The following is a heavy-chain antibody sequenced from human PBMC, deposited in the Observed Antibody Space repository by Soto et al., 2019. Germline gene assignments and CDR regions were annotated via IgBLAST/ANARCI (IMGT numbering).Heavy chain of an antibody. D-gene: IGHD2-15*01. Sequence: QVHLVQSGAEVKKPGASVKVSCKGSGYAFTTYGSTWVRQAPGQGLEWMGSISAHNGNTNYAQKLPVRVTVTRDTSTSTAYMELRSLRADDTVVYYGSTGWYRDYWGQGALVTVSS. CDR1: GYAFTTYG. V-gene: IGHV1-18*01. J-gene: IGHJ4*02. CDR2: ISAHNGNT. CDR3: STGWYRDY.